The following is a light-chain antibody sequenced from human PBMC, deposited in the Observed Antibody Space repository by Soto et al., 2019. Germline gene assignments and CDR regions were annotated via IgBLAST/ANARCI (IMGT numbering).Light chain of an antibody. Sequence: EIALAHSPGTLSLSPGAIARLSCRAIYAASGTYLSWYQHKTGEPPRLLLYGASNRAAAIPDRFGASGSGTAFTLTISRLEPEDFAVYYCQQYGSSPPITFGQGTRLEI. J-gene: IGKJ5*01. CDR3: QQYGSSPPIT. CDR2: GAS. V-gene: IGKV3-20*01. CDR1: YAASGTY.